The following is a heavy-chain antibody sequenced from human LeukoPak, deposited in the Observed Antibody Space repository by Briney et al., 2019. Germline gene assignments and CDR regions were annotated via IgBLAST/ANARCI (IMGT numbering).Heavy chain of an antibody. CDR3: TREDEVGSTWCHLDY. Sequence: SQTLSLTCAISGDSVSSNSAAWNWIRQSPSRGLEWLGRTYYRSRWYNNYAVSVESRITINPDTSKNQFSLQLNFVTPEDTAVYYCTREDEVGSTWCHLDYWGQGTLVTVSS. V-gene: IGHV6-1*01. CDR1: GDSVSSNSAA. D-gene: IGHD6-13*01. J-gene: IGHJ4*02. CDR2: TYYRSRWYN.